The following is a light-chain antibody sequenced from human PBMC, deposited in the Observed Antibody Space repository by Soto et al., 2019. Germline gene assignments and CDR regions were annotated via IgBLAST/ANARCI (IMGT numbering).Light chain of an antibody. J-gene: IGKJ2*01. CDR3: HQYGSSPPHT. Sequence: EIVLTQSPATLSLSPGERATLSCGASQSISSNSLAWYQHRPGLAPRLLIYDAYNRATGIPDRFSGSGSGTDFTLTISRLEPDDFALYYCHQYGSSPPHTFGQGTKLEIK. V-gene: IGKV3D-20*01. CDR2: DAY. CDR1: QSISSNS.